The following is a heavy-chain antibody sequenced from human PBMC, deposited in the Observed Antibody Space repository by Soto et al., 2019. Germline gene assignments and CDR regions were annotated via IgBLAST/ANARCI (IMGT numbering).Heavy chain of an antibody. Sequence: GGSLRLSCAASGFTFSSYWMRWVRQAPGKGLEWVADIKGDGSEKCYVDSVKGRFTISRDNAKNSVFLQMNSLRVEDTAVYYCARDWVSYGENAGLSFDYWGQGILVTVSS. D-gene: IGHD4-17*01. CDR2: IKGDGSEK. CDR1: GFTFSSYW. CDR3: ARDWVSYGENAGLSFDY. V-gene: IGHV3-7*01. J-gene: IGHJ4*02.